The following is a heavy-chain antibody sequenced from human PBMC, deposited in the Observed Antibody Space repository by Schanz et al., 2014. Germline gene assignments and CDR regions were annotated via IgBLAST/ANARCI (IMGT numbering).Heavy chain of an antibody. CDR2: IVGGGGAT. CDR1: GFTFSTYA. V-gene: IGHV3-23*04. CDR3: AKDVVGATYGGGHYFDY. J-gene: IGHJ4*02. D-gene: IGHD1-26*01. Sequence: VQLVESGGGLVKPGGSLRLSCAASGFTFSTYAMNWVRQAPGKGLEWVSAIVGGGGATYYAESVKGRFTISRDNSKNTLYLQMNSLRAEDTAVYYCAKDVVGATYGGGHYFDYWGQGTLVTVSS.